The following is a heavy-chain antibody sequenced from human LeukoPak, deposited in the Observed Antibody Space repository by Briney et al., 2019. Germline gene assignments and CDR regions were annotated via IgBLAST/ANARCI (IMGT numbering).Heavy chain of an antibody. J-gene: IGHJ4*02. CDR1: GFTFDDYA. CDR3: AKDGA. CDR2: ISWNSDSI. D-gene: IGHD4-17*01. Sequence: PGGSLRLSCAASGFTFDDYAMHWVRQAPGKGLEWVSGISWNSDSIGYADSVKGRFTISRDNAKNSLYLQMNSLRAEDTALYYCAKDGAWGQGTLVTVSS. V-gene: IGHV3-9*01.